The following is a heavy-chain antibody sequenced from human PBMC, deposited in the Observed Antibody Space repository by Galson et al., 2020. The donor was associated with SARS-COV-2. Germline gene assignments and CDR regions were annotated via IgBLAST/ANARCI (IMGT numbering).Heavy chain of an antibody. CDR1: GYTLTELS. Sequence: ASVTVSCTVSGYTLTELSMHWVRQAPGKGLEWMGGFDPEDGETIYAQKFQGRVTMTEDTSTDTAYMELSSLRSEDTAVYYCATGTPVGATGWFDPWGQGTLVTVSS. V-gene: IGHV1-24*01. CDR2: FDPEDGET. CDR3: ATGTPVGATGWFDP. D-gene: IGHD1-26*01. J-gene: IGHJ5*02.